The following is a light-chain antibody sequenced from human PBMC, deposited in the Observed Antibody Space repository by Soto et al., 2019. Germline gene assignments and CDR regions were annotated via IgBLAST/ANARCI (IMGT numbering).Light chain of an antibody. CDR1: SSDFGDDKY. CDR3: GSLSASRVWV. J-gene: IGLJ3*02. V-gene: IGLV2-14*01. CDR2: GVS. Sequence: QSALTQPASVSGSPGQSITMSCTGSSSDFGDDKYVSWYQQHPGKGPNLLIYGVSNRPSGVSNRFSGSKSGNTASLTISGLHIEDEAYYFCGSLSASRVWVFGGGTKLTVL.